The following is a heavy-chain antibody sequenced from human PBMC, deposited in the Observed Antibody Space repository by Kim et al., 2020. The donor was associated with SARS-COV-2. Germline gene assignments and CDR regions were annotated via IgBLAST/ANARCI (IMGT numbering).Heavy chain of an antibody. Sequence: GGSLRLSCAASGFTFDDYAMHWVRQAPGKGLEWVSGISWNSGSIGYADSVKGRFTISRDNAKNSLYLQMNSLRAEDTALYYCAKGHRSGGSCFYLAFGI. CDR1: GFTFDDYA. CDR3: AKGHRSGGSCFYLAFGI. CDR2: ISWNSGSI. J-gene: IGHJ3*02. D-gene: IGHD2-15*01. V-gene: IGHV3-9*01.